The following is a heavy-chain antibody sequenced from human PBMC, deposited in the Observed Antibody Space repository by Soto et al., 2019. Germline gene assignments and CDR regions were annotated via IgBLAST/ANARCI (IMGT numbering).Heavy chain of an antibody. V-gene: IGHV4-59*01. CDR3: ARDWDSSGLFDP. CDR1: GASITTYY. D-gene: IGHD3-10*01. J-gene: IGHJ5*02. CDR2: ISYSGST. Sequence: SETLSLTCSVSGASITTYYWSWIRQPPGKGLEWIGSISYSGSTKYNPSLESRVMISLDTSKNQFSLRLTSVTAADTALYYCARDWDSSGLFDPWGQGALVTVAS.